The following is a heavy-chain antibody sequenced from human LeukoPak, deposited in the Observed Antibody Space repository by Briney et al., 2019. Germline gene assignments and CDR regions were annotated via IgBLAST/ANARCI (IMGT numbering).Heavy chain of an antibody. CDR3: AGTRRWLQSPPFDY. D-gene: IGHD5-24*01. Sequence: PSETLSLTCTVSAGSVSSTDHYWSWIRQPPGKGLEWIGYIYNSGSTKYNASLESRVTISLDTSKNQFSLKLSSVTAADTAMYYCAGTRRWLQSPPFDYWGQGTLVTVSS. J-gene: IGHJ4*02. V-gene: IGHV4-61*08. CDR2: IYNSGST. CDR1: AGSVSSTDHY.